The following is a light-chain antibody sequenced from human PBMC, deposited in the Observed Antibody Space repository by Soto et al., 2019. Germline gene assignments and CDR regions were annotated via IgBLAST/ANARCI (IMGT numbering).Light chain of an antibody. CDR3: QSYGSSLSGVV. CDR1: SSNIGAGYD. CDR2: GSS. V-gene: IGLV1-40*01. J-gene: IGLJ2*01. Sequence: QSVLTQPPSVSGAPGQRVTIPCTGSSSNIGAGYDVHWYQQLPGTAPKLLIYGSSNRPSGVPDRFSGSKSGTSASLAITGLQAEDEAEYYCQSYGSSLSGVVFGGGTKLTVL.